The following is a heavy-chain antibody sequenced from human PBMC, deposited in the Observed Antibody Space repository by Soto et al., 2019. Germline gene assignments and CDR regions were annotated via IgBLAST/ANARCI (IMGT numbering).Heavy chain of an antibody. CDR2: IRSKAYGGTT. Sequence: GGSLRLSCTASGFTFGDYAMSWFRQAPGKGLEWVGFIRSKAYGGTTEYAASVKGRFTISRDDSKSIAYLQMNSLKTEDTAVYYCTRVMTPGPLYYYYYGMDVWGQGTTVTVSS. CDR3: TRVMTPGPLYYYYYGMDV. CDR1: GFTFGDYA. V-gene: IGHV3-49*03. D-gene: IGHD3-16*01. J-gene: IGHJ6*02.